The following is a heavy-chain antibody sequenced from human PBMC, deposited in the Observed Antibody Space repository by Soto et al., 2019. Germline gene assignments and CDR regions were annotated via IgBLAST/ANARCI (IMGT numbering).Heavy chain of an antibody. CDR1: GFTFSSYA. Sequence: QVQLVESGGGVVQPGRSLRLSCAASGFTFSSYAMHWVRQAPGKGLEWVAVISYDGSNKYYADSVKGRFTISRDNSKNTLYLQMNSLRAEDTAVYYCASDYSNYQYWGQGTLVTVSS. J-gene: IGHJ4*02. V-gene: IGHV3-30-3*01. CDR3: ASDYSNYQY. D-gene: IGHD4-4*01. CDR2: ISYDGSNK.